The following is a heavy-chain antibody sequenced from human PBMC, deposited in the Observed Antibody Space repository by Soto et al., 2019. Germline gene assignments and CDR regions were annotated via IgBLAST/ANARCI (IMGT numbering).Heavy chain of an antibody. CDR1: GTSISSTFW. J-gene: IGHJ4*02. CDR2: IYHSGTT. D-gene: IGHD6-13*01. V-gene: IGHV4-4*02. Sequence: SETLSLTCVVSGTSISSTFWWTWVRQAPGKGLEWIGEIYHSGTTNYNPSLKSRVTISVDTSNNQFSLRLTSLTAADTAVYYCARHRSTWLPDSWGQGTLVTVSS. CDR3: ARHRSTWLPDS.